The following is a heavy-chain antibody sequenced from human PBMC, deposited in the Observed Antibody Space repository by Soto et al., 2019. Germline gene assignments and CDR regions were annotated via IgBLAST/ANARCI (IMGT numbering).Heavy chain of an antibody. D-gene: IGHD6-6*01. CDR3: ARADSYYFDY. V-gene: IGHV4-30-2*01. CDR2: IYHSGST. Sequence: SSETLSLTCAVSGGSISSGGYSWSWIRQPPGKGLEWIGYIYHSGSTYYNPSLKSRVTISVDRSKNQFSLKLSSVTAADTAVYYCARADSYYFDYWGQGTLVTVSS. J-gene: IGHJ4*02. CDR1: GGSISSGGYS.